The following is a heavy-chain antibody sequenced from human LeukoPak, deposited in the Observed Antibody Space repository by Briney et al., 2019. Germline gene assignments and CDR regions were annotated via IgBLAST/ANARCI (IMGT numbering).Heavy chain of an antibody. J-gene: IGHJ5*02. CDR2: IYTSGST. CDR3: VRGLGLAVAGYNWFDP. D-gene: IGHD6-19*01. CDR1: GDSISSGASY. Sequence: SQTLSLTCTVSGDSISSGASYWSWIRQPAGKGLEWLGRIYTSGSTIYNPSLKSRVTMSVHTSKNQFSLNLTSVTAADTAVYYCVRGLGLAVAGYNWFDPWGQGTLVTVSS. V-gene: IGHV4-61*02.